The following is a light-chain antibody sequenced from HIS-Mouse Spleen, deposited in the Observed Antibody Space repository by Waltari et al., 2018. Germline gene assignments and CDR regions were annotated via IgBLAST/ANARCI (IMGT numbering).Light chain of an antibody. V-gene: IGKV1-9*01. J-gene: IGKJ1*01. CDR2: AAS. CDR3: QQLNSYPPT. Sequence: DIHMTQSPSAMSASVGDRVNITCRASQGISSYLAWYQQKPGKAPKLLIYAASTLQSGVPSRFSGSGSGTEFTLTISSLQPEDFATYYCQQLNSYPPTFGQGTKVEIK. CDR1: QGISSY.